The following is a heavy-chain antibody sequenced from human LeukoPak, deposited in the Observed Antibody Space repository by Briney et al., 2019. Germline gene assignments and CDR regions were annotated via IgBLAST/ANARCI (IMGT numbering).Heavy chain of an antibody. D-gene: IGHD3-9*01. CDR2: INPNSGGT. J-gene: IGHJ4*02. V-gene: IGHV1-2*02. CDR3: ARGLEYYDILTGYLYYFDY. Sequence: ASVKVSCKASGYTFTGYYMHWVRQAPGQGLEWMGWINPNSGGTNYAQKFQGRVTVTRDTSISTAYMELSRLRSDDTAVYYCARGLEYYDILTGYLYYFDYWGQGTLVTVSS. CDR1: GYTFTGYY.